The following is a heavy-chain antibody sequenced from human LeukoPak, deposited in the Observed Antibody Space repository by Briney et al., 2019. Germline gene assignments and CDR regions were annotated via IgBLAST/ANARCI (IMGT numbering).Heavy chain of an antibody. J-gene: IGHJ4*02. CDR2: ISGDGGST. V-gene: IGHV3-43*02. D-gene: IGHD3-22*01. CDR3: AKVPYYYDSSGYYSVDY. Sequence: GGSLRLSCAASGFTFDDYAMHWVRQAPGKGLEWVSLISGDGGSTYYADSVKGRFTISRDNSKNSLYLQMNSLRTEDTALYYRAKVPYYYDSSGYYSVDYWGQGTLVTVSS. CDR1: GFTFDDYA.